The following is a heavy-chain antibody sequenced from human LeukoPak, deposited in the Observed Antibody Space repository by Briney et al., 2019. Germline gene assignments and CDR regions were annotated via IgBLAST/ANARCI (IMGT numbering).Heavy chain of an antibody. V-gene: IGHV3-9*01. CDR1: GFTFDDYA. Sequence: SLRLSCAASGFTFDDYAMHWVRQAPGKGLEWVSGISWNSGSIGYADSVKGRFTISRDNAKNSLYLQMNSLRAEDTALYYCAKDIYPDIVVVPAASNWFDPWGQGTLVTVSS. D-gene: IGHD2-2*01. CDR3: AKDIYPDIVVVPAASNWFDP. CDR2: ISWNSGSI. J-gene: IGHJ5*02.